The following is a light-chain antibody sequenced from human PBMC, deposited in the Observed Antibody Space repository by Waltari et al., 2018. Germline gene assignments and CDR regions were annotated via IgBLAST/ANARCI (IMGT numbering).Light chain of an antibody. CDR1: SSDIGNYNL. CDR3: CSYAGTYTWV. V-gene: IGLV2-23*01. Sequence: QSALTQSASVSGSPGQSITIFCTGSSSDIGNYNLVSWYQQHPGKAPKLLIYEGSKRPSGVSNRFSGSRSGNTASLKISGLQADDEADYYCCSYAGTYTWVFGGGTKLTVL. J-gene: IGLJ3*02. CDR2: EGS.